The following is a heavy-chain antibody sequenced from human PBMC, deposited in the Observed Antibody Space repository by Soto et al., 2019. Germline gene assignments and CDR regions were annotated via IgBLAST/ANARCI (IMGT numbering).Heavy chain of an antibody. J-gene: IGHJ5*02. D-gene: IGHD3-10*01. CDR2: ISYDGSNK. V-gene: IGHV3-30-3*01. CDR3: ARDGNYYSSGTYLLS. CDR1: EFTFGAYP. Sequence: QVQLVESGGGVVQPGRSLRLACVASEFTFGAYPMHWVRQAPGKGLEWLALISYDGSNKDYADSVKGRVTISRDNFKNRLYLHMNSLTVEDTAVYYCARDGNYYSSGTYLLSWGQGTPVTVSS.